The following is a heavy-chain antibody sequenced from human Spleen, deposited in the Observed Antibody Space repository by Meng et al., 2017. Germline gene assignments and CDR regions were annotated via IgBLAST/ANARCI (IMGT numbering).Heavy chain of an antibody. CDR2: ISGTGGTI. CDR1: GFTFNSYE. Sequence: GESLKISCAASGFTFNSYEMNWVRQAPGKGLEWISYISGTGGTIYYADSVKGRFTSSRDNAKNSLYLQMSSLRVDDTAIYYCARVAQWELPPFYFDYWGQGSLVTVSS. J-gene: IGHJ4*02. V-gene: IGHV3-48*03. CDR3: ARVAQWELPPFYFDY. D-gene: IGHD1-26*01.